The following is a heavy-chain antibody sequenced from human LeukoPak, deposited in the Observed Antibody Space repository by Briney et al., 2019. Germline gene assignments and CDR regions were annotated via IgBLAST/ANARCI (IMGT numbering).Heavy chain of an antibody. CDR1: GYTFTSYD. Sequence: GASVKVSCKASGYTFTSYDINWVRQATGQGLEWMGWMNPNSGNTGYAQKFQGRVTMTRNTSISTAYMELSSLRSEDTAVYYCARGVVVVVPAALQTSYYYYYMDVWGKGPRSPSP. V-gene: IGHV1-8*01. CDR3: ARGVVVVVPAALQTSYYYYYMDV. J-gene: IGHJ6*03. D-gene: IGHD2-2*01. CDR2: MNPNSGNT.